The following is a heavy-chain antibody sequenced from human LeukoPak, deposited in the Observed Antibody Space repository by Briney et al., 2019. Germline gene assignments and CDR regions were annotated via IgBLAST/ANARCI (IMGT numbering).Heavy chain of an antibody. CDR2: IGSSSDYI. J-gene: IGHJ4*02. CDR1: GFAFSTYT. D-gene: IGHD2-15*01. V-gene: IGHV3-21*01. Sequence: GGSLRLSCAASGFAFSTYTMNWVRQAPGKGLEWVSSIGSSSDYIYYADSVKGRFTISRDNAKRSLYLQMNSLRAEDTAVYYCARGGGTSGGGSAFDYWGQGALVTVSS. CDR3: ARGGGTSGGGSAFDY.